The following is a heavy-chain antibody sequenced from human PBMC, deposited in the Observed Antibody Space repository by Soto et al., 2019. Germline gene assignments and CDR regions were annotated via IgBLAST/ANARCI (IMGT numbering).Heavy chain of an antibody. CDR3: VMATTPYQSHHGLDV. CDR1: GFTFSDHY. D-gene: IGHD5-12*01. V-gene: IGHV3-72*01. J-gene: IGHJ6*02. CDR2: TRNKARGYST. Sequence: EVQLVESGGGLVQPGGSLRLSCAGSGFTFSDHYMDWVRQAPGKGLEWLARTRNKARGYSTEYAASVKDRFTISRDGSETSMYLLMNSLITEDTAIYYCVMATTPYQSHHGLDVWGQGTTVTVSS.